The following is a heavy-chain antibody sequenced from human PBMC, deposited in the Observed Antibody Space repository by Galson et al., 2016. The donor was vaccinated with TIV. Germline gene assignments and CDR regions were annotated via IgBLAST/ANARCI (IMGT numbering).Heavy chain of an antibody. V-gene: IGHV1-69*04. CDR3: AKENGEGSGRFYYYHYGMDV. D-gene: IGHD3-10*01. Sequence: SVKVSCKALGGTLNSYTITWVRQAPGQGLEWMGRIIPMMGITNYAQKVQGRLTITADKSTSTVYMELRSLTSEDTAVYYCAKENGEGSGRFYYYHYGMDVWGQGPTVTVSS. CDR1: GGTLNSYT. J-gene: IGHJ6*02. CDR2: IIPMMGIT.